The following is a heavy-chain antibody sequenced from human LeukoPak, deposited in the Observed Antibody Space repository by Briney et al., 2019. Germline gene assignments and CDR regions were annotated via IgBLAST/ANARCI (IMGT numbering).Heavy chain of an antibody. J-gene: IGHJ4*02. CDR3: ARESCSSTSCPLDY. D-gene: IGHD2-2*01. CDR2: INPNSGGT. V-gene: IGHV1-2*02. CDR1: GYTFTGYY. Sequence: ASVKVSCKASGYTFTGYYMHWVRQAPGQGLEWMGWINPNSGGTNYAQKFQGRVTMTRDTSISTAYMELSRLRSDDTAVYYCARESCSSTSCPLDYWGQGTLVTVSS.